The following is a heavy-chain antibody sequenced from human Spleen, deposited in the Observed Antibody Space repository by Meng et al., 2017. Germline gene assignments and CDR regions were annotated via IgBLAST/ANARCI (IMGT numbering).Heavy chain of an antibody. Sequence: GESLKISCAASGFTVTSNEMSWVRQAPGKGLEWVSSICGDSTYYADSGKGRVTVSRDNSKNTLHLQMNSLRAEDTAVYYCARDAYYSSSWAGYYYYYGMDVWGQGTTVTVSS. D-gene: IGHD6-13*01. CDR3: ARDAYYSSSWAGYYYYYGMDV. CDR1: GFTVTSNE. CDR2: ICGDST. V-gene: IGHV3-38-3*01. J-gene: IGHJ6*02.